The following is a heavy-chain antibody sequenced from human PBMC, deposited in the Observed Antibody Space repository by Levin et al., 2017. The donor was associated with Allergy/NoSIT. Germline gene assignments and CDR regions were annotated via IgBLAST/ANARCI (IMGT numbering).Heavy chain of an antibody. Sequence: SLRLSCAASGFTFNEYAMHWVRQAPGKGLEWVSGLSRDSVYIGYADSVKGRFSVSRDNAKKSLYLQMNSLRPEDTALYYCAKELSREGNSPLDYWGQGTLVTVSS. D-gene: IGHD5-24*01. CDR1: GFTFNEYA. CDR3: AKELSREGNSPLDY. J-gene: IGHJ4*02. CDR2: LSRDSVYI. V-gene: IGHV3-9*01.